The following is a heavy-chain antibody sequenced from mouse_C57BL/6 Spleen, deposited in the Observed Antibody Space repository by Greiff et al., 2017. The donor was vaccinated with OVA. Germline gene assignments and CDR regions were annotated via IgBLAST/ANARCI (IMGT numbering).Heavy chain of an antibody. D-gene: IGHD2-4*01. Sequence: QVHVKQPGAELVRPGSSVKLSCKASGYTFTSYWMDWVKQRPGQGLEWIGNIYPSDSETHYNQKFKDKATLTVDKSSSTAYMQLSSLTSEDSAVYYCARERGYDYDFDYWGQGTTLTVSS. J-gene: IGHJ2*01. V-gene: IGHV1-61*01. CDR2: IYPSDSET. CDR1: GYTFTSYW. CDR3: ARERGYDYDFDY.